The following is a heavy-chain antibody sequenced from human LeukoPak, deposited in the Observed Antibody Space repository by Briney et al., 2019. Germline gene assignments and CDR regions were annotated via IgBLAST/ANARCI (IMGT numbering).Heavy chain of an antibody. D-gene: IGHD2-15*01. V-gene: IGHV3-66*01. Sequence: PGGSLRLSCAASGFTVSSNYMSWVRQAPGKGLEWVSVIYSSGSTYYADSVKGRFTISRDNSKNTLYLQMNSLRAEDTAVYYCARDGAGGYYYYGMDVWGQGTTVTVSS. J-gene: IGHJ6*02. CDR1: GFTVSSNY. CDR2: IYSSGST. CDR3: ARDGAGGYYYYGMDV.